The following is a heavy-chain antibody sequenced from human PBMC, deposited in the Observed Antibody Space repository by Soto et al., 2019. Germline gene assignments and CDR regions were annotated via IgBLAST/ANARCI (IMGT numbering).Heavy chain of an antibody. CDR3: AKGYCSGPSCYRGYGMDV. D-gene: IGHD2-2*01. J-gene: IGHJ6*02. CDR2: ISYEEINNK. Sequence: PGGSLRLSCVASGFSFRNYGMHWVRQAPGKGLEWVAVISYEEINNKNYADSVKGRFTISRDNSENTLYLQIDGLRAEDTAVYYCAKGYCSGPSCYRGYGMDVWGQGTTVTVSS. V-gene: IGHV3-30*18. CDR1: GFSFRNYG.